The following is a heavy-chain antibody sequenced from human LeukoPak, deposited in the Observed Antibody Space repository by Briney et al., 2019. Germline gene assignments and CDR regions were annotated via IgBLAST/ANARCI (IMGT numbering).Heavy chain of an antibody. J-gene: IGHJ5*02. D-gene: IGHD3-22*01. CDR2: IYISGST. CDR3: VRDPTGLLRPTNWFDP. CDR1: GASIGDYY. V-gene: IGHV4-4*07. Sequence: SETLSLTCTVSGASIGDYYWNWIRQPAGKGLEWIGRIYISGSTNYNPSLRSRVTMSIDTSKNPFSLKLTSMTAADSAVYYCVRDPTGLLRPTNWFDPWGQGTLVTVSS.